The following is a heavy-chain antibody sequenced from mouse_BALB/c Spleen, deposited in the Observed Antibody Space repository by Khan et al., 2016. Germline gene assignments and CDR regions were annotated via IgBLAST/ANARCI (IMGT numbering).Heavy chain of an antibody. D-gene: IGHD2-14*01. V-gene: IGHV1S56*01. CDR3: ARHYRYSWFVY. Sequence: QVQLQQSGPELVKPGTSVRISCKAAGYTFTNYYIHWRKQGPGQGLEWTGWIFPGNVNTKFNEKFKGKATLTVDKSSTTVYMNLSSLTSEDSAVYFCARHYRYSWFVYWGQGTLVTVSA. CDR1: GYTFTNYY. CDR2: IFPGNVNT. J-gene: IGHJ3*01.